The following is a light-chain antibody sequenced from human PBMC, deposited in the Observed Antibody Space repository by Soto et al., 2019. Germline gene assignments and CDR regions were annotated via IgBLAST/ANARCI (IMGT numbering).Light chain of an antibody. CDR1: SSDVGGYNY. Sequence: QLVLTQPASVSGSPGQSITISCTGTSSDVGGYNYVSWYQQHPGKDPKLMIHNVSNRPSGVSNRFSGSKSGNTASLTISGLQAEDEADYYCSSYTSSSTYVFGTGTKLTVL. CDR3: SSYTSSSTYV. CDR2: NVS. V-gene: IGLV2-14*01. J-gene: IGLJ1*01.